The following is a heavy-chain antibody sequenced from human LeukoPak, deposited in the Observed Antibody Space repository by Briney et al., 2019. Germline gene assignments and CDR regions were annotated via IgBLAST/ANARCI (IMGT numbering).Heavy chain of an antibody. Sequence: PSQTLSLTCTVSGGSISSGGYYWSWIRQPPGKGLEWIGYIYHSGSTYYNPSLKSRVTISVDRSKNQFSLKLSSVTAADTAVYFCARDSSNRLNNWFDPWGQGTLVIVSS. CDR1: GGSISSGGYY. CDR2: IYHSGST. V-gene: IGHV4-30-2*01. CDR3: ARDSSNRLNNWFDP. D-gene: IGHD2-8*01. J-gene: IGHJ5*02.